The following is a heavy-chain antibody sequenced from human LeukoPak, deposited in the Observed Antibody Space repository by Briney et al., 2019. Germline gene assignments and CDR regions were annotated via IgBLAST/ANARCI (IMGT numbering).Heavy chain of an antibody. CDR3: ARAEYSSSSNYYFDY. CDR2: IYYSERT. J-gene: IGHJ4*02. V-gene: IGHV4-39*07. Sequence: SETLSLTCTVSGGSISSSSYYCGWIRQPPGNGLEWIRIIYYSERTSYNPSLKSRVTISVEPSKNQFSLKLSSVTAADTAVYYCARAEYSSSSNYYFDYWGQGTLVSVSS. CDR1: GGSISSSSYY. D-gene: IGHD6-6*01.